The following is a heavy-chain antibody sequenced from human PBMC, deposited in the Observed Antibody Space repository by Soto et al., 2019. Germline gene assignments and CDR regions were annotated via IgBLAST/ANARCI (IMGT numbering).Heavy chain of an antibody. Sequence: SETLSLTCTVSGGSINNYYWSRIRQPPGKGLEWIGYIYYTGSTDYNPSLKSRVTISVDTSKNQFSLKLSSVTAADTAVYYCARESYDFWSGYYSVPYGMDVWGQGTTVTVSS. CDR2: IYYTGST. V-gene: IGHV4-59*01. CDR1: GGSINNYY. D-gene: IGHD3-3*01. CDR3: ARESYDFWSGYYSVPYGMDV. J-gene: IGHJ6*02.